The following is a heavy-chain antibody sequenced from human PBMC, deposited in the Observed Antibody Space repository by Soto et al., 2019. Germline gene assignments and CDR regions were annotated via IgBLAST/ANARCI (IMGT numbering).Heavy chain of an antibody. CDR2: IWYDGSNK. CDR1: AFTFSSYV. D-gene: IGHD3-10*01. Sequence: GGSLRLSCAASAFTFSSYVMHWVRQAPGKGLEWVAVIWYDGSNKYYADSVKGRFTISRDNSKNTLYLQMNSLRAEDTAVYYCARDPSLLWGPKYYYYYYMDVWGKGTTVTVS. V-gene: IGHV3-33*01. J-gene: IGHJ6*03. CDR3: ARDPSLLWGPKYYYYYYMDV.